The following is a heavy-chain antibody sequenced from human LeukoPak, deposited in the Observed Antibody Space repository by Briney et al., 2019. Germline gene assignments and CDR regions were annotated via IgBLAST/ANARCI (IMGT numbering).Heavy chain of an antibody. CDR2: ISSSGSTI. Sequence: PGGSLRLSCAASGFTFSSYEMNWVRQAPGKGLEWVSYISSSGSTIYYADSVKGRFTISRDNAKNSLYLQMNSLRAEDTAVYYCARLPGRLWFGNLFSNWFDPWGQGTLVTVSS. V-gene: IGHV3-48*03. D-gene: IGHD3-10*01. CDR3: ARLPGRLWFGNLFSNWFDP. J-gene: IGHJ5*02. CDR1: GFTFSSYE.